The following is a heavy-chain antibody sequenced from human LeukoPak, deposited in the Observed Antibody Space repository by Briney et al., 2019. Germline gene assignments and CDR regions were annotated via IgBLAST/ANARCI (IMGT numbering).Heavy chain of an antibody. D-gene: IGHD3-10*01. CDR2: IYPGDSDT. CDR3: ARRLGEDYFDY. J-gene: IGHJ4*02. Sequence: GESLKISCQGSGYNFTTYWIAWVRQMPGKGLEWMGIIYPGDSDTRYSLSFQGQVTISADKSISTAYLQWSSLKASDTAMYYCARRLGEDYFDYWGQGTLVTVSS. V-gene: IGHV5-51*01. CDR1: GYNFTTYW.